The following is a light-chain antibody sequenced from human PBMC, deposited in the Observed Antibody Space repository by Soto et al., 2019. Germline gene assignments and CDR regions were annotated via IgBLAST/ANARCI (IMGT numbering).Light chain of an antibody. CDR3: KQRSSWPIT. V-gene: IGKV3-11*01. CDR1: QSVSRY. CDR2: DAS. Sequence: DIVLTQSPATLSLSPGERATLSCRASQSVSRYLAWYQQKPGQAPRLLMYDASNRATGFQARFSGSGFGTDFTLTIRRLEPEDFAVYYCKQRSSWPITFGQGTRLEIK. J-gene: IGKJ5*01.